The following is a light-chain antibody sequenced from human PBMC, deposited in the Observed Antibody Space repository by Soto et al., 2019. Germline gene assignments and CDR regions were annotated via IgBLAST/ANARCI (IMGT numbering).Light chain of an antibody. J-gene: IGKJ5*01. Sequence: DIQMTQSPSSLSASVGDRVTITCRASQSISSYLNWYQQKPGKAPKVLIYAASSLQSGVPSRFSGSGSGTDFTLTISSLQPEDFPTYYCQQSYSTLVTFGQGTRLETK. CDR1: QSISSY. CDR2: AAS. CDR3: QQSYSTLVT. V-gene: IGKV1-39*01.